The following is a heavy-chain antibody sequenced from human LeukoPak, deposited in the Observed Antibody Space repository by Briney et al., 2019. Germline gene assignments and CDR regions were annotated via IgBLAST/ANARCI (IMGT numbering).Heavy chain of an antibody. CDR2: ISAYNGNT. Sequence: ASVKVSCKASGYTFTSYGISWVRQAPGQGLEWMGWISAYNGNTNYAQKLQGRVTMTTDTSTSTAYMELRSLRSDDTAVYYCARDVVWQDCSSTSCYGDNWFDPWGQGTLVTVSS. CDR1: GYTFTSYG. V-gene: IGHV1-18*01. J-gene: IGHJ5*02. CDR3: ARDVVWQDCSSTSCYGDNWFDP. D-gene: IGHD2-2*01.